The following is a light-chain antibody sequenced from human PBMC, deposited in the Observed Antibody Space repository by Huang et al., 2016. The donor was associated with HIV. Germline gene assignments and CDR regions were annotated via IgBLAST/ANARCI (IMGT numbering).Light chain of an antibody. J-gene: IGKJ1*01. Sequence: EIVMTQSPATLSVSPGERAALSCRASQNVASNLAWYQQKPAQSPRLLMYDASTRATGFPARFIGSGSGTEFTLTISSLQSEDFAVYYCQQYTNWPPWTFGQGTKVEIK. CDR1: QNVASN. V-gene: IGKV3-15*01. CDR3: QQYTNWPPWT. CDR2: DAS.